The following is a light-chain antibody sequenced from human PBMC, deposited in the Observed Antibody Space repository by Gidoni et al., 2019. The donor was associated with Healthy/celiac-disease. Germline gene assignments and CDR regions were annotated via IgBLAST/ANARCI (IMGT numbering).Light chain of an antibody. V-gene: IGLV2-14*01. J-gene: IGLJ2*01. Sequence: QAALTQPDSVSGSPGQPTTISCTGTSSDVGGYNYVSWDQQHPGKAPKLMIYEVSNRPSGVSNRFSGSKSGNTASLTISGLQAEDEADYYCSSYTSSSTVVFGGGTKLTVL. CDR2: EVS. CDR1: SSDVGGYNY. CDR3: SSYTSSSTVV.